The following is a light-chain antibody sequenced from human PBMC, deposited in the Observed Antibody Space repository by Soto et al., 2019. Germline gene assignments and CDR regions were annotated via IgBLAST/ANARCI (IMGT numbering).Light chain of an antibody. CDR1: SSDIGGYNY. Sequence: QSALTQPASVSGSPGQSITISCTGTSSDIGGYNYVYWYQQHPGQAPKLMIYEVSNRPSGVSDRFSGSKSGNTASLTISGLQAEDEADYSCTSFSSSTTHYVFGTGTKLTVL. CDR3: TSFSSSTTHYV. CDR2: EVS. V-gene: IGLV2-14*01. J-gene: IGLJ1*01.